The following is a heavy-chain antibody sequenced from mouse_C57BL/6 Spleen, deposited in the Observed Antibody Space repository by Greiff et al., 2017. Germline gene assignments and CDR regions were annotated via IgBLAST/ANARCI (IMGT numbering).Heavy chain of an antibody. CDR3: ARITTVVAPNAMDY. J-gene: IGHJ4*01. V-gene: IGHV5-16*01. CDR2: INYDGSST. CDR1: GFTFSDYY. D-gene: IGHD1-1*01. Sequence: DVKLVESEGGLVQPGSSMKLSCTASGFTFSDYYMAWVRQVPEKGLEWVANINYDGSSTYYLDSLKSRFIISRDNAKNILYLQMSSLKSEDTATYYCARITTVVAPNAMDYWGQGTSVTVSS.